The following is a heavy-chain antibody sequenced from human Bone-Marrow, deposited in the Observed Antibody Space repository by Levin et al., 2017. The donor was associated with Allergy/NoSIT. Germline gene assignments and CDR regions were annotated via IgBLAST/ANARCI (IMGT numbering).Heavy chain of an antibody. V-gene: IGHV4-61*01. CDR3: AGDMVVVVAATRRWFDP. D-gene: IGHD2-15*01. CDR2: IYYSGST. J-gene: IGHJ5*02. Sequence: SETLSLTCTVSGGSVSSGSYYWSWIRQPPGKGLEWIGYIYYSGSTNYNPSLKSRVTISVDTSKNQFPLKLSSVTAAETAVYCCAGDMVVVVAATRRWFDPWRQGTLVTVSS. CDR1: GGSVSSGSYY.